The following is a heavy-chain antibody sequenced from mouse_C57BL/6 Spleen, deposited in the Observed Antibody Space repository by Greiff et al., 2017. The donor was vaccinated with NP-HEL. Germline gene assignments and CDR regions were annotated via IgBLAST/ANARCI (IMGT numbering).Heavy chain of an antibody. Sequence: ESGPGLVKPSQSLSLTCSVTGYSITSGYYWNWIRQFPGNKLEWMGYISYDGSNNYNPSLKNRISITRDPSKNQFFLKLNSVTTEDTATYYCARERAWDGWYFDYWGQGTTLTVSS. CDR2: ISYDGSN. CDR3: ARERAWDGWYFDY. CDR1: GYSITSGYY. D-gene: IGHD2-3*01. J-gene: IGHJ2*01. V-gene: IGHV3-6*01.